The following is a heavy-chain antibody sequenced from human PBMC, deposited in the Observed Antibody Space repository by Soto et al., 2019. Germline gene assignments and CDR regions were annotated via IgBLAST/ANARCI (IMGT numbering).Heavy chain of an antibody. D-gene: IGHD6-13*01. J-gene: IGHJ4*01. V-gene: IGHV1-2*02. Sequence: ASVKVSCKTSGYSFSNFYIHWVRQAPGQGLEWMGWINPNTGYTKYVQKFQGRVAMTRDTSINTGYMELTRLRSDDTAVYYCAKWGCGAGTCYSDSWGHGTLVTVSS. CDR1: GYSFSNFY. CDR2: INPNTGYT. CDR3: AKWGCGAGTCYSDS.